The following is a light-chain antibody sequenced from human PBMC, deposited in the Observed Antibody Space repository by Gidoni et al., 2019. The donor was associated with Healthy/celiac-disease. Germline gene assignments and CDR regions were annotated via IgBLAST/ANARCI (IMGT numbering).Light chain of an antibody. CDR1: QSTSSY. Sequence: DIQTTQSPSSLSASVGDRVTITCRASQSTSSYLNWYQQKPGKAPKLLIYAASSLQSGVPSRFSGSGSGTDFTLTISSLQPEDFATYYCQQSYSTPRTFGQGTKLEIK. J-gene: IGKJ2*01. V-gene: IGKV1-39*01. CDR2: AAS. CDR3: QQSYSTPRT.